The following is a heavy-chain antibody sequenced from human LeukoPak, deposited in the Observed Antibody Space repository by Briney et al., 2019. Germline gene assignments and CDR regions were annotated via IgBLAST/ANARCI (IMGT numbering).Heavy chain of an antibody. Sequence: YPGGSLRLSCAASRFTFNNYGMSWVRQAPGKGLEWVSSISETGDSKYYADSVQGRFTISRDNSKNTLYLQMNSLRSEDTALYYCAKVWRGNYYDYWGQGTLVTVSS. CDR2: ISETGDSK. J-gene: IGHJ4*02. V-gene: IGHV3-23*01. CDR1: RFTFNNYG. CDR3: AKVWRGNYYDY. D-gene: IGHD1-1*01.